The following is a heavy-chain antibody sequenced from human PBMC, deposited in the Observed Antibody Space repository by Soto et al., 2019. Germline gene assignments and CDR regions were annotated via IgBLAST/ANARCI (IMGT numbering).Heavy chain of an antibody. CDR3: ARRRTVVVAGTSDYYFDY. D-gene: IGHD2-21*01. CDR1: GYRFTSYW. CDR2: IYPDDSDT. J-gene: IGHJ4*02. V-gene: IGHV5-51*01. Sequence: LGESLKISCNTFGYRFTSYWFGWVRQMPGKGLEWMGVIYPDDSDTRYSPTFQGQVTISADKSTSTAYLQLRSLKASDTAMYYCARRRTVVVAGTSDYYFDYWGQGTRVTVSS.